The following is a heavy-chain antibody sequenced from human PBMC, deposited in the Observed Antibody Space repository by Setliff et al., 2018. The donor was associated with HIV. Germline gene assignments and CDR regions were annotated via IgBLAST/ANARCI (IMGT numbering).Heavy chain of an antibody. V-gene: IGHV1-18*04. Sequence: ASVKVSCKASGYIFTDYYMHWVRQAPGQGLEWMGWISAYNGNTNYAQKLQGRVTMTTDTSTSTAYMELRSLRSDDTAVDYCAREIGDYYDSSGYYPPTDYYYGMDVWGQGTTVTVAS. D-gene: IGHD3-22*01. J-gene: IGHJ6*02. CDR3: AREIGDYYDSSGYYPPTDYYYGMDV. CDR2: ISAYNGNT. CDR1: GYIFTDYY.